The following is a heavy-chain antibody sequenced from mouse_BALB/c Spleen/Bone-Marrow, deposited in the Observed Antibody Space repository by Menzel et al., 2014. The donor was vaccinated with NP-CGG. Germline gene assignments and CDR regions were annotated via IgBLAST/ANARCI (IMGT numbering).Heavy chain of an antibody. CDR2: IWAGGST. V-gene: IGHV2-9*02. Sequence: VRLQQSGPGLVAPSQSLSIPCTVSGFSLTSYSVHWVRQPPGKGLEWLGVIWAGGSTNYNSALMSRLSISKDNSKSQVFLKMSSLQTDDTAMFYCARDDDSYAMDYWGQGTSVTVSS. J-gene: IGHJ4*01. D-gene: IGHD2-3*01. CDR1: GFSLTSYS. CDR3: ARDDDSYAMDY.